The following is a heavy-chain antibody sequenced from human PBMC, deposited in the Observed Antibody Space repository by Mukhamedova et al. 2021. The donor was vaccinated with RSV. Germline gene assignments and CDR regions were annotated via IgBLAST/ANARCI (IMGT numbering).Heavy chain of an antibody. CDR3: VRRDVVMSTDFDY. V-gene: IGHV3-74*01. J-gene: IGHJ4*02. D-gene: IGHD2-15*01. CDR2: INTDGSGT. Sequence: VRQAPGKGLVWVSRINTDGSGTGYADSVKGRFTISRDNAKNTLYLQMNNLRAEDTAVYYCVRRDVVMSTDFDYWGQGTLVTVSS.